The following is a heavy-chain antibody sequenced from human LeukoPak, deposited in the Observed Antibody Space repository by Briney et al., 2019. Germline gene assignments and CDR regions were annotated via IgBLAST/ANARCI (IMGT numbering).Heavy chain of an antibody. CDR2: ISASTSST. CDR3: ALPLGDREFC. V-gene: IGHV3-48*01. D-gene: IGHD3-16*01. Sequence: QPGGSLRLSCVGSGFTFSSYGMNWVRQAPGKGLEWVSFISASTSSTYYADSVKGRFTVSRDDSKNSLYLQMSGLRAEDTAVYYCALPLGDREFCWGQGTMVTVSS. J-gene: IGHJ3*01. CDR1: GFTFSSYG.